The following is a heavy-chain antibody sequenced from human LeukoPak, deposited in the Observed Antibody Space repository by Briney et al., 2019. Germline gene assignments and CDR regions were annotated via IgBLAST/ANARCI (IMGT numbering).Heavy chain of an antibody. J-gene: IGHJ4*02. CDR3: ARDPGRTYYGSGSYYDY. V-gene: IGHV3-30*04. CDR2: ISYHGSNK. Sequence: PGGSLRLSCAASGFTFSSYAMHWVRQAPGKGLEWVAVISYHGSNKYYADSVKGRFTISRDNSKNTLYLQMNSLRVEDTAVYYCARDPGRTYYGSGSYYDYWGQGTLVTVSS. CDR1: GFTFSSYA. D-gene: IGHD3-10*01.